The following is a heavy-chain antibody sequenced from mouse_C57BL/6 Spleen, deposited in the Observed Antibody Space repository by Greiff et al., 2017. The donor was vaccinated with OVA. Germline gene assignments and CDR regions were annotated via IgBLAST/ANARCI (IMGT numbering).Heavy chain of an antibody. Sequence: EVQLQESGPGLVKPSQSLSLTCSVTGYSITSGYYWNWIRQFPGNKQEWMGYISYDGSNNYNPSLKNRISITRDTSKNQFFLKLNSVTTEDTATYYCAPNYVNWYFDVWGTGTTVTVSS. V-gene: IGHV3-6*01. CDR2: ISYDGSN. J-gene: IGHJ1*03. CDR3: APNYVNWYFDV. CDR1: GYSITSGYY. D-gene: IGHD2-1*01.